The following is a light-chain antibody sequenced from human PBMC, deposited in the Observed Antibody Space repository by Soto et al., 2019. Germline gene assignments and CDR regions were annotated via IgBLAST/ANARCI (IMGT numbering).Light chain of an antibody. CDR1: QSVSSSY. V-gene: IGKV3-20*01. Sequence: EIVLTQSPGTLSLSPGERATLSCRASQSVSSSYLAWYQQKPGQAPRLLIYGASSRATGIPDRFSGSGSGTDFTLTISRLESEFFSLYYCQQYSSSPVTFGQGPK. CDR3: QQYSSSPVT. CDR2: GAS. J-gene: IGKJ1*01.